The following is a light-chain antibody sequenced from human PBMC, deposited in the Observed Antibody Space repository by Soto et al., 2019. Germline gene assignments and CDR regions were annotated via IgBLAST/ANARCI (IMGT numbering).Light chain of an antibody. Sequence: QSVLTQPRSVSGSPGQSVTISCTGTSSDVGGYNYVSWYQQHPGKAPKVMIYDVSERPSGVPDRFSGSKSGNTASLTISGLLAEDEADYYCCSYTGSPTYVFGTGIKLTVL. J-gene: IGLJ1*01. CDR3: CSYTGSPTYV. CDR2: DVS. CDR1: SSDVGGYNY. V-gene: IGLV2-11*01.